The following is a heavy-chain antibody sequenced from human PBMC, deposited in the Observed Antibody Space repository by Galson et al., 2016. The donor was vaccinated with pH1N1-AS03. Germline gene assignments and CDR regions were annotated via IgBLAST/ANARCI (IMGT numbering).Heavy chain of an antibody. J-gene: IGHJ6*02. CDR1: GYIFTGFY. D-gene: IGHD2-2*01. V-gene: IGHV1-2*04. CDR2: ISTDSGVT. CDR3: ARDPRGPCTSATCPTTYYFGMDV. Sequence: SVKVSCKASGYIFTGFYVHWVRQAPGQGLEWMGWISTDSGVTNYAQKLEAWVTITRDTSVSTAYMELYALKSDDTAVYYCARDPRGPCTSATCPTTYYFGMDVLGQGTTVIVSS.